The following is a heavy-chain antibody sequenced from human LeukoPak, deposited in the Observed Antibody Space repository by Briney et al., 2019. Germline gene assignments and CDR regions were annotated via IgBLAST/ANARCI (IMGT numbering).Heavy chain of an antibody. CDR1: GDIVSSNSAA. Sequence: SQTLSLTCAISGDIVSSNSAAWNWIRQSPSRGLEWLGRTYYRSKWYNDYAVSVKSRITINPDTSKNQFSLQLNSVTPEDTAVYYCARDHTRIVDTAMVGGYFFDYWGQGTLVTVSS. D-gene: IGHD5-18*01. CDR2: TYYRSKWYN. CDR3: ARDHTRIVDTAMVGGYFFDY. V-gene: IGHV6-1*01. J-gene: IGHJ4*02.